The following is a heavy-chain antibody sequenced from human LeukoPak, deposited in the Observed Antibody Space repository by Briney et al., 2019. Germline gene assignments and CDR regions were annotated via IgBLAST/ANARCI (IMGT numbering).Heavy chain of an antibody. D-gene: IGHD6-19*01. J-gene: IGHJ4*02. CDR1: GYSISSGYY. Sequence: SETLSLTCTVSGYSISSGYYWDWIRQPPGKGLEWIGSVYHSGSTYYSPSLKSRVTISVDTSKNQFSLKLTSVTAADTAVYYCARDRVAVAVPDYWGQGTLVTVSS. V-gene: IGHV4-38-2*02. CDR2: VYHSGST. CDR3: ARDRVAVAVPDY.